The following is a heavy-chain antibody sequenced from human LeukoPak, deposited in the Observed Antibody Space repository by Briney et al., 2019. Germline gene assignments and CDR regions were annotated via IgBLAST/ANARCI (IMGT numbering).Heavy chain of an antibody. D-gene: IGHD6-13*01. CDR1: GYTFTSYA. Sequence: GASVKVSCKASGYTFTSYAMNWVRQAPGQGLEWMGWINTNTGNPTYAQGFTGRFVFSLDTSVSTAYLQISSLKAEDTAVYYCARTFSSWYLPRFDPWGQGTLVTVSS. V-gene: IGHV7-4-1*02. J-gene: IGHJ5*02. CDR2: INTNTGNP. CDR3: ARTFSSWYLPRFDP.